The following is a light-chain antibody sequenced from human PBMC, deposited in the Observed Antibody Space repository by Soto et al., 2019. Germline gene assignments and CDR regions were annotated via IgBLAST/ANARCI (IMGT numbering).Light chain of an antibody. CDR3: TSYVGNDIWV. V-gene: IGLV2-8*01. J-gene: IGLJ3*02. Sequence: QSALTQPPSASGSPGQSVTISCTGTSIEVGAYKYVSWYQQYPGKAPKLIIYEVTKRPSGVPDRFSGSKSGNTASLTVSGLQAEDEADYYCTSYVGNDIWVFGGGTKLTVL. CDR1: SIEVGAYKY. CDR2: EVT.